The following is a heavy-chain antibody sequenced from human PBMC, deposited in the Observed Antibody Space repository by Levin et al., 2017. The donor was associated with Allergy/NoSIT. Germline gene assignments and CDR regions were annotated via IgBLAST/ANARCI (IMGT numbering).Heavy chain of an antibody. CDR3: GRDIVVEPGVAYYYNGMDV. J-gene: IGHJ6*02. V-gene: IGHV1-18*01. CDR2: ISDYNGKT. D-gene: IGHD2-2*01. Sequence: ASVKVSCKASGYSFSDHGISWVRQAPGQGLEWMGWISDYNGKTDYAEKFQGRLRMTTDRSTNTAYMELRSLRSDDTAVNYCGRDIVVEPGVAYYYNGMDVWGQGTTVIVSS. CDR1: GYSFSDHG.